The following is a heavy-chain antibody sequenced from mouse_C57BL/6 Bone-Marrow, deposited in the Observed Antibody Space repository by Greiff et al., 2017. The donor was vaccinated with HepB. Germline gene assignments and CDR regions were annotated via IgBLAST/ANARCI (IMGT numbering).Heavy chain of an antibody. CDR3: AREEGLLLKGYFDV. CDR2: IYPGDGDT. J-gene: IGHJ1*03. V-gene: IGHV1-80*01. CDR1: GYAFSSYW. Sequence: QVQLQQSGAELVKPGASVKISCKASGYAFSSYWMNWVKQRPGKGLEWIGQIYPGDGDTNYNGKFKGKATLTADKSSSTAYMQLSSLTSEDSAVYFCAREEGLLLKGYFDVWGTGTTVTVSS. D-gene: IGHD1-1*01.